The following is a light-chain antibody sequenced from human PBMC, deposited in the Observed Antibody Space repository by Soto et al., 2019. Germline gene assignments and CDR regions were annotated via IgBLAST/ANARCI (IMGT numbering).Light chain of an antibody. V-gene: IGKV3-20*01. CDR1: QSVSSSY. J-gene: IGKJ1*01. CDR2: GAS. Sequence: EIVLTQSPGTLSLSPGERATLSCRASQSVSSSYLAWYQQEPGQAPRLHIYGASIRATGIPDRFSGSGSGTVFTLTISRLEPEDFAVYYCQQYSGSPRTFGQGTKVEIK. CDR3: QQYSGSPRT.